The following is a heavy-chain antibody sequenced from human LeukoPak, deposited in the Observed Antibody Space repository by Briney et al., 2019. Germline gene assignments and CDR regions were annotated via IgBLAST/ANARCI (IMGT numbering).Heavy chain of an antibody. V-gene: IGHV4-34*01. CDR1: GGSFNDYY. CDR2: INHSGST. D-gene: IGHD3-10*01. J-gene: IGHJ4*02. CDR3: ARDRGSSGWFDY. Sequence: SETLSLTCALYGGSFNDYYWSWIRQPPGKGLEWIGEINHSGSTNYNPSLKSRVTISVDTSKNQFSLKLSSVTAADTAVYYCARDRGSSGWFDYWGQGTLVTVSS.